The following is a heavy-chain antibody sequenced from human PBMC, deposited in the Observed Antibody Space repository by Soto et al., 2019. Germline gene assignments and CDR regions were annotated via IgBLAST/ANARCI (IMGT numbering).Heavy chain of an antibody. CDR1: GYTFTSSG. V-gene: IGHV1-2*04. CDR2: INPNSGGT. D-gene: IGHD3-10*01. J-gene: IGHJ4*02. Sequence: APVKVSCKASGYTFTSSGISWVRQAPGQGLEWMGWINPNSGGTNYAQKFQGWVTMTRDTSISTAYMELSRLRSDDTAVYYCARAALLWFGELLSNDYSDYWGQGTLVTVSS. CDR3: ARAALLWFGELLSNDYSDY.